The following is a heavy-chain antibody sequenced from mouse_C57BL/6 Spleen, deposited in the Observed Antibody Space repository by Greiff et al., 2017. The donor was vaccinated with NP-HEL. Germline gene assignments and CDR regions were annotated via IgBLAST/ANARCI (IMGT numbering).Heavy chain of an antibody. CDR1: GYTFTSYG. CDR2: IYPRSGNT. J-gene: IGHJ3*01. D-gene: IGHD2-5*01. V-gene: IGHV1-81*01. Sequence: QVQLQQSGAELARPGASVKLSCKASGYTFTSYGISWVKQRTGQGLEWIGEIYPRSGNTYYNEKFKGKATLTADKSSSTAYMELRSLTSEDSAVYFCARSSYSNYAWFAYWGQGTLVTVSA. CDR3: ARSSYSNYAWFAY.